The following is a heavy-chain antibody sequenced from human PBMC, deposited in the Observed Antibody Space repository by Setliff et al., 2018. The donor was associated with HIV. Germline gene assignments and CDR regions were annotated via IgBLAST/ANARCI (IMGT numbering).Heavy chain of an antibody. CDR3: ARVGDLGSTYYFDY. J-gene: IGHJ4*02. CDR2: IYFSGST. V-gene: IGHV4-59*01. Sequence: SETLSLTCTVSGDSISSYSWNWIRQSPGGGLEWIGYIYFSGSTSYNPSLKSRLTISVDTSKNQFSLKLSSVTAADTAVYYCARVGDLGSTYYFDYWGQGTLVTVSS. D-gene: IGHD1-26*01. CDR1: GDSISSYS.